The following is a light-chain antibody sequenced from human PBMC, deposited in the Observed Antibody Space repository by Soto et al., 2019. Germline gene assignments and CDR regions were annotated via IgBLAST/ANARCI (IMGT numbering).Light chain of an antibody. CDR3: QQDGSSQWT. J-gene: IGKJ1*01. CDR1: QSVSSSY. CDR2: GAS. Sequence: IVLTQSPGTLSLYPGERATLSCRASQSVSSSYLAWYQQKPGQAPRLLIYGASSRATGIPDRFSGSGSGTDFTLTVSRLEPEDFAVYYCQQDGSSQWTFGQGTKVDIK. V-gene: IGKV3-20*01.